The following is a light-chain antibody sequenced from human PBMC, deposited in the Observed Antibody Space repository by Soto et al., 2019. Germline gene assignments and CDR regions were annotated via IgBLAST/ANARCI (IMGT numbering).Light chain of an antibody. Sequence: EVVLTESPASLSLSPGDRATLSCWASQSVGSYLAWYQQKAGQAPRHLIYDASNRAPGIPARFSGSGSGTDFTLTISSLEPEDFAVYYCHQRSRWPLTVGGGTKVDI. CDR2: DAS. J-gene: IGKJ4*01. CDR3: HQRSRWPLT. CDR1: QSVGSY. V-gene: IGKV3-11*01.